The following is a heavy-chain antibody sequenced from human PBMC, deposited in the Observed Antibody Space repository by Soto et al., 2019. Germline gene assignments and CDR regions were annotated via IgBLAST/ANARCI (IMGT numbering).Heavy chain of an antibody. V-gene: IGHV3-7*03. CDR3: GREGPLWFGELLGALAY. D-gene: IGHD3-10*01. J-gene: IGHJ4*02. CDR1: GFTFSSYW. Sequence: EVQLVESGGGLVQPGGSLRLSCAASGFTFSSYWMSWVRQAPGKGLEWVANIKQDGSEKYYVDSVKGRFTISRDNAKKSLSLQMNRLGAEDTAVYYCGREGPLWFGELLGALAYGGQGTLVTVAS. CDR2: IKQDGSEK.